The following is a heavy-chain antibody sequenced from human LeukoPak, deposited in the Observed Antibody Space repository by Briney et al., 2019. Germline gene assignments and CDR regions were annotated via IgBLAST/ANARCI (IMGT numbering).Heavy chain of an antibody. J-gene: IGHJ3*02. CDR3: ARAGDYYDIDAFDI. CDR1: GYTFTSYD. CDR2: MNPNSGNT. D-gene: IGHD3-22*01. V-gene: IGHV1-8*03. Sequence: ASVKVSCKASGYTFTSYDINWVRQATGQGLEWMGWMNPNSGNTGYAQKFQGRVTITRNTSISTAYMELSSLRSEDTAVYYCARAGDYYDIDAFDIWGQGTMVTVSS.